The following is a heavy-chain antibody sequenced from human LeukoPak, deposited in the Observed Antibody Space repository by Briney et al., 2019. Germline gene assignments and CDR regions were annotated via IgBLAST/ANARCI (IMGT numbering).Heavy chain of an antibody. CDR3: ARAMVTALFDY. Sequence: SETLSLTCTVSGGSISSYYWSWIRQPPGKGLEWIGYIYYSGSTNYNPSLKSRVTISVDTSKNQFSLKLSSVTAADTAVYYCARAMVTALFDYWGQGTLVTVSS. V-gene: IGHV4-59*08. J-gene: IGHJ4*02. D-gene: IGHD2-21*02. CDR1: GGSISSYY. CDR2: IYYSGST.